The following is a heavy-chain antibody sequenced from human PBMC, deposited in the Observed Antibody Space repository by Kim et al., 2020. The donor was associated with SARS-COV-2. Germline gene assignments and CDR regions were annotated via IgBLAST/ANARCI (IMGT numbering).Heavy chain of an antibody. D-gene: IGHD3-3*01. CDR3: ARGGRITIFGVVVESDY. V-gene: IGHV1-46*01. CDR1: GYTFTSYY. Sequence: ASVKVSCKASGYTFTSYYMHWVRQAPGQGLEWMGIINPSGGSTSYAQKFQGRVTMTRDTSTSTVYMELSSLRSEDTAVYYCARGGRITIFGVVVESDYWGQGTLVTVSS. J-gene: IGHJ4*02. CDR2: INPSGGST.